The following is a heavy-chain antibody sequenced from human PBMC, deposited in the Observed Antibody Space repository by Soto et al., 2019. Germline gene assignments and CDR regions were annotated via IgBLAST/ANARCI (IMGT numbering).Heavy chain of an antibody. J-gene: IGHJ4*02. Sequence: SSETLSLTCTVSGDSIGSGDYSWSWIRQPPGKGLEWIGYIYYSGSTYYNPSLKSRITISVDTSKNQFSLKLSSVTAADTAVYYCARGSASYDFWSGYRYYFDYWGQGTLVTVSS. CDR2: IYYSGST. D-gene: IGHD3-3*01. CDR3: ARGSASYDFWSGYRYYFDY. CDR1: GDSIGSGDYS. V-gene: IGHV4-30-4*01.